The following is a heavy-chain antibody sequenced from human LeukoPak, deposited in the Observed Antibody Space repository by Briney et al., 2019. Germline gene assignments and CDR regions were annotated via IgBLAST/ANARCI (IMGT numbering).Heavy chain of an antibody. Sequence: PGGSPRLSSAASGFTFSSYSMNWVRQAPGKGLEWVSSISSSSIYIYYADSVKGRFTISRDNPKNSLYLQMNSLRAEDTVVYYCASDSSGFYWGQGTLVTVSS. CDR1: GFTFSSYS. CDR2: ISSSSIYI. J-gene: IGHJ4*02. D-gene: IGHD3-22*01. CDR3: ASDSSGFY. V-gene: IGHV3-21*01.